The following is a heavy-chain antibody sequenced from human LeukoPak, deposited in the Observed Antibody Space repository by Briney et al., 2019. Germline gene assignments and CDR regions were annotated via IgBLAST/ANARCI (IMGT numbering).Heavy chain of an antibody. V-gene: IGHV1-69*05. CDR3: ARCLGYSGYDWYYFDY. CDR1: GATFSSYA. CDR2: IIPIFGTA. Sequence: ASVKVSCKASGATFSSYAICWVRQAPGQGLEWMGGIIPIFGTANYAQKFQGRVTIATDESTSTAYMELSSLRSEDSAVYYCARCLGYSGYDWYYFDYWGQGTLVTVSS. D-gene: IGHD5-12*01. J-gene: IGHJ4*02.